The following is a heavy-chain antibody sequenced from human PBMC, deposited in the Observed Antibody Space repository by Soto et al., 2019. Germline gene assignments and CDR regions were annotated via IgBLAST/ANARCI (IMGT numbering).Heavy chain of an antibody. J-gene: IGHJ4*02. CDR2: LTGSSSNT. D-gene: IGHD3-9*01. V-gene: IGHV3-23*01. CDR3: ANGRATYGLLTHDY. CDR1: GFSFRNYA. Sequence: GGSLRLSCAASGFSFRNYAMSWVRQAPGKGLEWISTLTGSSSNTYYADSVKGRFAISRDNSRNTLYLQMHSLTAEDTAVYYCANGRATYGLLTHDYWGQGTLVTVS.